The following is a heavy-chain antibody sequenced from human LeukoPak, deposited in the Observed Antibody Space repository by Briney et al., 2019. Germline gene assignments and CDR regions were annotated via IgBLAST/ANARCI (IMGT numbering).Heavy chain of an antibody. J-gene: IGHJ4*02. CDR3: AKDRAVAGTLYFDY. Sequence: GGSLRLSCAASGFTVSSNYMSWVRQAPGKGLEWVSAISGSGGSTYYADSVKGRFTISRDNSKNALYLQMNSLRAEDTAVYYCAKDRAVAGTLYFDYWGQGTLVTVSS. CDR2: ISGSGGST. CDR1: GFTVSSNY. D-gene: IGHD6-19*01. V-gene: IGHV3-23*01.